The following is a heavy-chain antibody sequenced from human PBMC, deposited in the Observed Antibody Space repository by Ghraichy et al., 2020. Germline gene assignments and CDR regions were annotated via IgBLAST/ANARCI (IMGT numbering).Heavy chain of an antibody. V-gene: IGHV1-18*01. CDR1: GYTFTSYG. J-gene: IGHJ3*02. D-gene: IGHD5-12*01. Sequence: ASVKVSCKASGYTFTSYGISWVRQAPGQGLEWMGWISAYNGNTNYAQKLQGKVTMTTDTSTSTAYMELRSLRSDDTAVYYCAREPGGPGFDSGYDSFAFDIWGQGTMVTVSS. CDR2: ISAYNGNT. CDR3: AREPGGPGFDSGYDSFAFDI.